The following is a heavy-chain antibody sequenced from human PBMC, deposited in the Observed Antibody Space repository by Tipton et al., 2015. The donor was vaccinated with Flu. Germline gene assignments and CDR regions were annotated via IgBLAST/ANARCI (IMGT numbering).Heavy chain of an antibody. CDR3: ARHTGDSVRGVIDY. D-gene: IGHD3-10*02. CDR1: GYSIRSAYY. J-gene: IGHJ4*02. Sequence: TLSLTCSVSGYSIRSAYYWGWVRRPPGKGLEWIGTIYHSGTTYHNPSLKSRLTISVDTSKNQFSLRLSSVTAADPAVYYCARHTGDSVRGVIDYWGQGPLVTVSS. CDR2: IYHSGTT. V-gene: IGHV4-38-2*01.